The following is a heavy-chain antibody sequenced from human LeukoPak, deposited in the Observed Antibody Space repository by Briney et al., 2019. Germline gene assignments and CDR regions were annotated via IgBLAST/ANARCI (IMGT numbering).Heavy chain of an antibody. V-gene: IGHV3-9*01. Sequence: PGGSLRLSCAASGFTFDDYAMHWVRQAPGKGLEWVSGISWNSGSIGYADSVKGRFTISRDNAKNSLYLQMNSLRAEDTALYYCAKDMTPQDTPNFDYWGQGTLVTVSS. J-gene: IGHJ4*02. CDR3: AKDMTPQDTPNFDY. D-gene: IGHD2-15*01. CDR1: GFTFDDYA. CDR2: ISWNSGSI.